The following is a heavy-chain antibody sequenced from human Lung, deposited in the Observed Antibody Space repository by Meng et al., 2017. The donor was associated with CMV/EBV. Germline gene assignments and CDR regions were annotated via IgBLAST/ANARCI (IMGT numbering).Heavy chain of an antibody. CDR2: IYYSGSS. V-gene: IGHV4-30-4*08. Sequence: SETLSLXCTVSGASIDSDNYYWSWIRQPPGKGLEWIGYIYYSGSSFYNPSLKSRVTISLNMSKNQFSLYLSSVTAADTAVYYCARADYYNLMDVWGQGTTVPFSS. CDR1: GASIDSDNYY. J-gene: IGHJ6*02. CDR3: ARADYYNLMDV.